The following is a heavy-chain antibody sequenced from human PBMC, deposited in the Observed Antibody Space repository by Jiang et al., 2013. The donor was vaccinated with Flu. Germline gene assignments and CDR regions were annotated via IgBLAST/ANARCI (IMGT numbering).Heavy chain of an antibody. V-gene: IGHV3-23*01. D-gene: IGHD2/OR15-2a*01. J-gene: IGHJ3*02. CDR2: ISGSGGST. CDR3: AKDQEYPSPTDAFDI. Sequence: WVSAISGSGGSTYYADSVKGRFTISRDNSKNTLYLQMNSLRAEDTAVYYCAKDQEYPSPTDAFDIWGQGTMVTVSS.